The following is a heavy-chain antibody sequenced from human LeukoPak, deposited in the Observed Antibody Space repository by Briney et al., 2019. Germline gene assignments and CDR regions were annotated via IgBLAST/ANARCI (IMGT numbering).Heavy chain of an antibody. Sequence: GGSLRLSCAASGFTFSSYSMNWVRQAPGKGLEWVASIKQDGSEKYYVDSVMGRFTISRDNAKNSLYLQMNSLRAEDTAVYYCARERGSGDYADYWGQGTLVTVSS. CDR3: ARERGSGDYADY. V-gene: IGHV3-7*01. CDR2: IKQDGSEK. D-gene: IGHD3-22*01. CDR1: GFTFSSYS. J-gene: IGHJ4*02.